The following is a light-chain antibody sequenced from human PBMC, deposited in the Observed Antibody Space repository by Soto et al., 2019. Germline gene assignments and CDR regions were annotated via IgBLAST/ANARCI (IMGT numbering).Light chain of an antibody. CDR1: SIDVGGYNY. V-gene: IGLV2-8*01. J-gene: IGLJ1*01. Sequence: SALPPARLVCGSPWQPVNQSRTGNSIDVGGYNYVSWYQQHPGKAPKLMIYEVSKRPSGVPDRFSGSKSGNTASLTVSGLQAEDEADYYCSSYAGSLYVFGTGTKVTVL. CDR2: EVS. CDR3: SSYAGSLYV.